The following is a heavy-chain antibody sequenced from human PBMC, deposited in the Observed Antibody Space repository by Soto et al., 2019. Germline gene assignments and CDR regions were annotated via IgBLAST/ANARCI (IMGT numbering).Heavy chain of an antibody. CDR1: GFTFTTYA. J-gene: IGHJ4*02. CDR2: ISGSGGST. Sequence: GGSLRLSCAASGFTFTTYALSWVRQAPGKGLEWVSTISGSGGSTYYADSVKGRFTISRDNSKNTVYLQMNSLRAEDTALYYCAKVTDDYWGQGTLVTVSS. CDR3: AKVTDDY. V-gene: IGHV3-23*01.